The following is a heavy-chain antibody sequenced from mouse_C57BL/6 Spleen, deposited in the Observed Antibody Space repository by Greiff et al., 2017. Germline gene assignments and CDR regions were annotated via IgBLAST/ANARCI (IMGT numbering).Heavy chain of an antibody. J-gene: IGHJ4*01. CDR2: INPNNGGT. CDR3: SRGGYHEGSYDMDY. V-gene: IGHV1-18*01. CDR1: GYTFTDYN. D-gene: IGHD2-2*01. Sequence: VQLQQSGPELVKPGASVKIPCKASGYTFTDYNMDWVKQSHGKSLEWIGDINPNNGGTIYNQKFKGKATLTVDKSSSTAYMELRSLTSEDTAVYYCSRGGYHEGSYDMDYWGQGTSVTVSS.